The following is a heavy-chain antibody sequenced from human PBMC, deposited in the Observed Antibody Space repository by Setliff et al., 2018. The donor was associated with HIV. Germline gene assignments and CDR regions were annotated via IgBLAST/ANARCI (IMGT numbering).Heavy chain of an antibody. Sequence: GGSLRLSCAASGFTFSSYEMDWFRQAPGKGLEWVSYISGSGSTIYYADSVKGRFTISRDNSKNSLNLQMNSLRAEDTAVYYCVRDHRPSNNNWHHWFDPWGQGTLVTSPQ. CDR2: ISGSGSTI. CDR3: VRDHRPSNNNWHHWFDP. J-gene: IGHJ5*02. CDR1: GFTFSSYE. V-gene: IGHV3-48*03. D-gene: IGHD1-1*01.